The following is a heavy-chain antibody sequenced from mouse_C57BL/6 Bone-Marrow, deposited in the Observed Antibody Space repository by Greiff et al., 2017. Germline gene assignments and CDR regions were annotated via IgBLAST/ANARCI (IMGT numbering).Heavy chain of an antibody. CDR2: IDPENGDT. CDR3: TTGILRPYYYAMDY. D-gene: IGHD1-2*01. CDR1: GFNIKDDY. V-gene: IGHV14-4*01. J-gene: IGHJ4*01. Sequence: VQLKESGAELVRPGASVKLSCTASGFNIKDDYMHWVKQRPEQGLEWIGWIDPENGDTEYASKFQGKATITADTSSNTAYLQLSSLTSEDTAVXYCTTGILRPYYYAMDYWGQGTSVTVSS.